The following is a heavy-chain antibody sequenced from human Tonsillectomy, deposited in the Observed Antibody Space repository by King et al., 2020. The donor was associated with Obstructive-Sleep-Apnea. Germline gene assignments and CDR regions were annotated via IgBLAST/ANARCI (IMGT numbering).Heavy chain of an antibody. CDR3: ARGGSSGWYGY. D-gene: IGHD6-19*01. CDR2: ISYDGSNK. J-gene: IGHJ4*02. Sequence: QLVQSGGGVVQPGRSLRLSCAASGFTFSSYAMHWVRQAPGKGLEWVAVISYDGSNKYYADSVKGRFTISRDNSKNTQYLQMNSLRAEDTAVYYCARGGSSGWYGYWGQGTLVTVSS. CDR1: GFTFSSYA. V-gene: IGHV3-30*04.